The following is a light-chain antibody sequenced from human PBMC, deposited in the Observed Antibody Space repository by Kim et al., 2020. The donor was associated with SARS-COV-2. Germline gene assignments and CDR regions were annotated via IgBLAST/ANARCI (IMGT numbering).Light chain of an antibody. Sequence: GETVTITAKRSSGRIDDSYLQWYQQRPGRVPTTVVSEYDQSPSGVSDRFSGSIDNSSNSASLTITGLKTEDEADYYCQSYNRDNVIFGGGTQLTVL. CDR1: SGRIDDSY. J-gene: IGLJ2*01. CDR2: EYD. V-gene: IGLV6-57*03. CDR3: QSYNRDNVI.